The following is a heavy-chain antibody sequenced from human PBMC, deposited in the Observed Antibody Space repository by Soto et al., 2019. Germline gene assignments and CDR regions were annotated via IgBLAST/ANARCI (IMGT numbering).Heavy chain of an antibody. J-gene: IGHJ4*02. CDR2: IDWGDEK. Sequence: SGPTLVNPTQTLTLTCTFSGFSLSTSGMCVSWIRQPPGKALEWLALIDWGDEKYYSTSLKTRLTISKDTSKNQVVLTMTNMDPVDTATYYCARIHNTRGSGWYYFDYWGQGTLVTVPQ. CDR3: ARIHNTRGSGWYYFDY. CDR1: GFSLSTSGMC. V-gene: IGHV2-70*01. D-gene: IGHD6-19*01.